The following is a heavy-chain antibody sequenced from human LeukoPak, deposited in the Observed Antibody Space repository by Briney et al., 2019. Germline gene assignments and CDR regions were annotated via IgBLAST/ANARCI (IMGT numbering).Heavy chain of an antibody. CDR1: GFTFDDYT. V-gene: IGHV3-48*04. D-gene: IGHD5-18*01. CDR2: ISSSGSTI. Sequence: PGGSLRLSCAASGFTFDDYTMHWVRQAPGKGLEWVSYISSSGSTIYYADSVKGRFTISRDNGKNSLYLQMNSLRAEDTAVYFCARDRWGYSYGGDWGQGTLVTVSS. CDR3: ARDRWGYSYGGD. J-gene: IGHJ4*02.